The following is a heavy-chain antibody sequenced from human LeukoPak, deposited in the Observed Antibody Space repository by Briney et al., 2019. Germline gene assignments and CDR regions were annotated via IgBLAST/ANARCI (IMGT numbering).Heavy chain of an antibody. CDR3: AKHEGTAGPFDS. CDR2: IHYSGRT. Sequence: PSETLSLTCTVSGDSIRSYHWSWIRQPPGKGLEWIGHIHYSGRTNYNPSLRSRVTIPVDTSKNQFSLKLTSVTAADTAVYYCAKHEGTAGPFDSWGQGTLVTVSS. D-gene: IGHD6-13*01. J-gene: IGHJ4*02. V-gene: IGHV4-59*08. CDR1: GDSIRSYH.